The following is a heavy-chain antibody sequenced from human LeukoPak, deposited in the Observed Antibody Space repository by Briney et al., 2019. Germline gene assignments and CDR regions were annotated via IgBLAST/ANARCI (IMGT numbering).Heavy chain of an antibody. CDR1: GFTFSSYA. J-gene: IGHJ4*02. Sequence: GGSLRLSCAASGFTFSSYAMHWVRQAPGKGLEWVAVISYDGSNKYYADSVKGRFTISRDNSKNTLYLQMNSLRAEDTAVYYCARVNRDGYNIDYWGQGTLVTVSS. CDR2: ISYDGSNK. CDR3: ARVNRDGYNIDY. D-gene: IGHD5-24*01. V-gene: IGHV3-30-3*01.